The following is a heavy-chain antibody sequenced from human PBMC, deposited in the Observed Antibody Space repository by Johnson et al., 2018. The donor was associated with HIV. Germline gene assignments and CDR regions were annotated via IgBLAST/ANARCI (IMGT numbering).Heavy chain of an antibody. CDR3: AREFESPETDFWSGDDAFDI. Sequence: VQLVESGGGLVQPGGSLRLSCAASGFTVSSNYMSWVRQAPGKGLEWVSGINWNGGSTGYAGSVKGRFTISRDNAKNSLYLQMNSLRAEDTALYYCAREFESPETDFWSGDDAFDIWGQGTMVTVSS. V-gene: IGHV3-20*04. J-gene: IGHJ3*02. CDR1: GFTVSSNY. D-gene: IGHD3-3*01. CDR2: INWNGGST.